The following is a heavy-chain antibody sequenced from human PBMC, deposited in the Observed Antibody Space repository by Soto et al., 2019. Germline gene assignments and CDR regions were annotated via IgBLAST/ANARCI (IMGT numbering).Heavy chain of an antibody. CDR2: IIPIFGTA. CDR1: GGTFSSYA. V-gene: IGHV1-69*12. CDR3: ARDRRDGYNPDAFDI. J-gene: IGHJ3*02. Sequence: QVQLVQSGAEVKKPGSSVKVSCKASGGTFSSYAISWVRQAPGQGLEWMGGIIPIFGTANYAQKFQGRVTITADESMXTAYMELSSLRSEDTAVYYCARDRRDGYNPDAFDIWGQGTMVTVSS. D-gene: IGHD5-12*01.